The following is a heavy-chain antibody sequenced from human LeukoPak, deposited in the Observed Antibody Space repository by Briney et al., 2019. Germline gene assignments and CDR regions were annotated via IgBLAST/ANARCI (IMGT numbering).Heavy chain of an antibody. CDR1: GFTFSSYG. CDR2: IWYDGSNK. D-gene: IGHD5-18*01. Sequence: GGSLRLSCAASGFTFSSYGMHWVRQAPGKGLEWVAVIWYDGSNKYYADSVKGRFTISRDNSKNTLYLQMNSLRAEDTAVYYCARDPKVRGYSYGYGDYWGQEPWSPSPQ. CDR3: ARDPKVRGYSYGYGDY. J-gene: IGHJ4*01. V-gene: IGHV3-33*01.